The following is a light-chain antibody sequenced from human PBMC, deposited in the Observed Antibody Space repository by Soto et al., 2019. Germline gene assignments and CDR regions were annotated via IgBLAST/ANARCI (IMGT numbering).Light chain of an antibody. J-gene: IGLJ2*01. CDR3: QSYDSSLRGSL. CDR1: SSNIGSGYD. CDR2: ANR. Sequence: QSVLTQQPSVSAAPGQRVTISCTGSSSNIGSGYDVHWYQHLPGTAPKLLIYANRGRPSGVPDRFSGSKSGTSASLGITGVQDEDEADYYCQSYDSSLRGSLFGGGTKLTVL. V-gene: IGLV1-40*01.